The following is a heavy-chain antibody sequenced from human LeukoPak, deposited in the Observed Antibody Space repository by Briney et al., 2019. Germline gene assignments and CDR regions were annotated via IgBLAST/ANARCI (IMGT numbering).Heavy chain of an antibody. V-gene: IGHV3-23*01. Sequence: AGGSLRLSCAASGFTFSSYAMSWVRQAPGKGLEWVSAISGSGGSTYYADSVKGRFTISRDNSKNTLYLQMNSLRAEDTAVYYCANPLVPAAIRDYWGQGTLVTVSS. D-gene: IGHD2-2*02. CDR2: ISGSGGST. CDR1: GFTFSSYA. CDR3: ANPLVPAAIRDY. J-gene: IGHJ4*02.